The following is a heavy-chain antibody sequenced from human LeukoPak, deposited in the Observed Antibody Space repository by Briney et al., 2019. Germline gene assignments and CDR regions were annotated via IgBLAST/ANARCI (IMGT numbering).Heavy chain of an antibody. CDR1: GYTFTSYD. Sequence: GASVKVSCKASGYTFTSYDINWVRQATGQGLEWMGWMNPNSGNTGYAQKFQGRVTMTRNTSISTAYMELSSLRSEDTAVYYCARSTRLRPCSGGSRDSFGYWGQGTLVSVSS. D-gene: IGHD2-15*01. J-gene: IGHJ4*02. CDR3: ARSTRLRPCSGGSRDSFGY. V-gene: IGHV1-8*01. CDR2: MNPNSGNT.